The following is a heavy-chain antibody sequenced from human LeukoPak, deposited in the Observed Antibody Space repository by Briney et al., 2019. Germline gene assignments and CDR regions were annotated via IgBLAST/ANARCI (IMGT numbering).Heavy chain of an antibody. D-gene: IGHD6-19*01. V-gene: IGHV4-34*01. CDR1: GGSFSGYY. Sequence: NTSETLSLTCAVYGGSFSGYYWSWIRQPPGKGLEWIGEINHSGSTNYNPSLKSRVTISVDTSKNQFSLKLSSVTAADTAVYYCATGGRQWLAVFDYWGQGTLVTVSS. CDR2: INHSGST. CDR3: ATGGRQWLAVFDY. J-gene: IGHJ4*02.